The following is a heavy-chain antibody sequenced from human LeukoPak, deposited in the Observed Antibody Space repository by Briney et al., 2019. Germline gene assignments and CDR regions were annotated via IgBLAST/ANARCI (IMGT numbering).Heavy chain of an antibody. CDR3: ATALDWTVGKPFAL. CDR2: INPSGGST. CDR1: GYTFTSYY. V-gene: IGHV1-46*01. J-gene: IGHJ2*01. D-gene: IGHD3-9*01. Sequence: GASVKVSCKASGYTFTSYYMHWVRQAPGQGLEWMGIINPSGGSTSYAQKFRGRVTMTEDTSTETAYMELRSLRSDDTAVYFCATALDWTVGKPFALWGRGTLVIVSS.